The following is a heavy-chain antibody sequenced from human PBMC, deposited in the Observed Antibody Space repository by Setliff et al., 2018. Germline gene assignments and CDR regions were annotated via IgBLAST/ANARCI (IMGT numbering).Heavy chain of an antibody. CDR1: GFTFSSYW. Sequence: GGSLRLSCAASGFTFSSYWMNWVRQAPGKGLEWVANIKQDGSNKYYADSVKGRFTISRDNSKNTLYLQMNSLRAEDTAVYYCARDPSPLGATTRFDYWGQGTLVTVSS. V-gene: IGHV3-7*01. CDR2: IKQDGSNK. J-gene: IGHJ4*02. D-gene: IGHD1-26*01. CDR3: ARDPSPLGATTRFDY.